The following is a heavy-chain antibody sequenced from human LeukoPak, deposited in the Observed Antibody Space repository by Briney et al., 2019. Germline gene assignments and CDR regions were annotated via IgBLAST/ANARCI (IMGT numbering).Heavy chain of an antibody. V-gene: IGHV3-30*18. CDR1: GFTFSSYG. D-gene: IGHD6-19*01. J-gene: IGHJ4*02. Sequence: QPGGSLRLSCAASGFTFSSYGMHWVRQAPGKGLEWVAVISYDGSNKYYADSVKGRFTISRDNSKNTLYLQMNSLRAEDTAVYYCAKDHQQWLVRMTFDYWGQGTLVTVSS. CDR3: AKDHQQWLVRMTFDY. CDR2: ISYDGSNK.